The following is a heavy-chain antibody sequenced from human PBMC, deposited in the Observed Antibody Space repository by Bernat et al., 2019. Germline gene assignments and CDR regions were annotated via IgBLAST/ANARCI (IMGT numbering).Heavy chain of an antibody. Sequence: QLQLQESGPGLVKPSETLSLTCTVSGGSISSRGYYWGWIRQPPGKGLECIGSISYSGNTHYTPSLKSRVTISVDTPKNQFSRKLGFGTAAGTAVYYCARRAPDGSGNDYIDYGGQGTLVPVSS. J-gene: IGHJ4*02. CDR2: ISYSGNT. CDR3: ARRAPDGSGNDYIDY. D-gene: IGHD3-22*01. CDR1: GGSISSRGYY. V-gene: IGHV4-39*01.